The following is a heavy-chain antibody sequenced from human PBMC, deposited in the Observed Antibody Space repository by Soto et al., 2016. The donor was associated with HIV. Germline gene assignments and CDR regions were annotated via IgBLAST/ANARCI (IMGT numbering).Heavy chain of an antibody. CDR2: VSTSNSNR. CDR1: GYTFSNYG. Sequence: QVQLVQSGPEVKKPGASVKVSCKASGYTFSNYGIAWVRQAPGQGLEWMGWVSTSNSNRNYAKNFQDRVTMTADASTNTAFMELRLLRSDDTATYFCARPVTTFRGALDALHVWGQGTLVIVSA. CDR3: ARPVTTFRGALDALHV. J-gene: IGHJ3*01. D-gene: IGHD3-16*01. V-gene: IGHV1-18*01.